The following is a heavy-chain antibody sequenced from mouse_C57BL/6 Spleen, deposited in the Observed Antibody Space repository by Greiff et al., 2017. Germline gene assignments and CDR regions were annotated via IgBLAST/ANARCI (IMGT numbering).Heavy chain of an antibody. CDR2: IYPGSGNT. D-gene: IGHD1-1*01. CDR1: GYSFTSYY. CDR3: ARGDYGRYFDV. J-gene: IGHJ1*03. V-gene: IGHV1-66*01. Sequence: VQLQESGPELVKPGASVKISCKASGYSFTSYYIHWVKQRPGQGLEWIGWIYPGSGNTKYNEKFKGKATLTADTSSSTAYMQLSSLTSEDSAVYYCARGDYGRYFDVWGTGTTVTVSS.